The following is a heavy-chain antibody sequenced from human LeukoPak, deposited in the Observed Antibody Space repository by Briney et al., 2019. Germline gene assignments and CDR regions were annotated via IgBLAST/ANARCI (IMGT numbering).Heavy chain of an antibody. J-gene: IGHJ4*02. Sequence: SETLSLTCAVYGGSFSGYYWSWIRQPPGKGLEWIGEINHSGSTTYNLSLKSRVTISVDTAKNQSSLKLRSVTAADTAVYYCARGNCTNGVCFFDNWGQGTLVTVSS. CDR3: ARGNCTNGVCFFDN. CDR2: INHSGST. D-gene: IGHD2-8*01. CDR1: GGSFSGYY. V-gene: IGHV4-34*01.